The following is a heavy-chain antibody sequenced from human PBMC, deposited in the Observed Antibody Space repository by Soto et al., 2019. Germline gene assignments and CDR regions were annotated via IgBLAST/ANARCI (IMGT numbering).Heavy chain of an antibody. Sequence: ASVKVSCKASGYIFSNFGLSWVRQAPGQGLEWMGWISPSNGQTIYAQNFHGRVTMTTDTSTATAHMELRSLISDDTAVYYCARVIMIFGVANHGSYFDYRGQGTRVTVS. CDR1: GYIFSNFG. CDR2: ISPSNGQT. CDR3: ARVIMIFGVANHGSYFDY. V-gene: IGHV1-18*01. J-gene: IGHJ4*02. D-gene: IGHD3-3*01.